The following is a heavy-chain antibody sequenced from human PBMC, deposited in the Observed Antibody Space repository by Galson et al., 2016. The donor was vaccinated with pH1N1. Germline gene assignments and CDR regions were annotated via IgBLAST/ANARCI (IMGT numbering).Heavy chain of an antibody. Sequence: QSGAEVKKPGKSLKISCKGSGYSFTNYWIGWVRQMPGKGLEWMGIIYPSDSDTRYSLSFQGQVTISADKSISTAYLQWNSLKASDTAIYYCARGSGSPDSYYYYGMDVWGQGTTVTVSS. CDR3: ARGSGSPDSYYYYGMDV. J-gene: IGHJ6*02. CDR1: GYSFTNYW. CDR2: IYPSDSDT. D-gene: IGHD3-10*01. V-gene: IGHV5-51*01.